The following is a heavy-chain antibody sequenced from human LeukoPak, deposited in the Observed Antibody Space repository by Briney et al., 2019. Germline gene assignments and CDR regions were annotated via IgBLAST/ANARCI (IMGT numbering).Heavy chain of an antibody. CDR3: ARAQPGGGYYYDSSGYYGDY. J-gene: IGHJ4*02. CDR2: IDYRGST. V-gene: IGHV4-39*07. Sequence: SETLSLTCTVPGGSISSSSYYWGWIRQPPGTGLEGIGSIDYRGSTYYNPSLKSRVTISVDTSKNQFSLKLSSVTAADTAVYYCARAQPGGGYYYDSSGYYGDYWGQGTLVTVSS. D-gene: IGHD3-22*01. CDR1: GGSISSSSYY.